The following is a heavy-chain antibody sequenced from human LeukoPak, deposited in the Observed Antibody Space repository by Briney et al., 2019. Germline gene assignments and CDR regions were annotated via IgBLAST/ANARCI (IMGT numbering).Heavy chain of an antibody. Sequence: GGSLRLSCAASGFTFSSYSMNWVRQAPGKGLEWVSSISSSSSYIYYADPVKGRFTISRDNAKNSLYLQMNSLGAEDTAVYYCAREFDLAAASDYWGQGTLVTVSS. CDR3: AREFDLAAASDY. CDR2: ISSSSSYI. D-gene: IGHD6-13*01. V-gene: IGHV3-21*01. CDR1: GFTFSSYS. J-gene: IGHJ4*02.